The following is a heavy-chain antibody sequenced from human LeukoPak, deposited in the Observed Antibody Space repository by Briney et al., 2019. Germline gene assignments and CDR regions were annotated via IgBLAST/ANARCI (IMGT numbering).Heavy chain of an antibody. V-gene: IGHV1-8*01. CDR3: ARVAYYYDSAGLYLNYFYGMDV. Sequence: GASVKVSCKASLYTFTSYDINWVRQATGQGLEWLGWMNPSSGNTGYAQKFQGRVTMTRDTSISTAYMELSSLRSEDTAVYYCARVAYYYDSAGLYLNYFYGMDVWGQGTTVTVSS. J-gene: IGHJ6*02. CDR1: LYTFTSYD. CDR2: MNPSSGNT. D-gene: IGHD3-22*01.